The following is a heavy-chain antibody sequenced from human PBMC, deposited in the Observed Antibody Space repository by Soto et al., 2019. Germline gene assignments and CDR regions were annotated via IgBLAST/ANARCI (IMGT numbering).Heavy chain of an antibody. D-gene: IGHD3-9*01. CDR2: INSDGSST. CDR1: GFTFSSYW. J-gene: IGHJ6*02. Sequence: GGSLRLSCAASGFTFSSYWMHWVRQAPGKGLVWVSRINSDGSSTSYADSVKGRFTISRGNAKNTLYLQMNSLRAEDTAVYYCARDRRLTYYYYGMDVWGQGTTVTVSS. CDR3: ARDRRLTYYYYGMDV. V-gene: IGHV3-74*01.